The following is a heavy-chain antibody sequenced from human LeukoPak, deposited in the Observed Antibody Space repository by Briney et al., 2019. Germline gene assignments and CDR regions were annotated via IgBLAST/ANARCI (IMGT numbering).Heavy chain of an antibody. CDR1: GVSIGSYY. D-gene: IGHD6-6*01. Sequence: SETLSLTCTVSGVSIGSYYWSWIRQPPGKGLEWIGYIYFSGYTSYNPSLKSRVTISVDTSKNQFSLNLNSVTAADTAVYYCARVSSSYYYYYGMDVWGQGTTVTVSS. CDR3: ARVSSSYYYYYGMDV. J-gene: IGHJ6*02. V-gene: IGHV4-59*01. CDR2: IYFSGYT.